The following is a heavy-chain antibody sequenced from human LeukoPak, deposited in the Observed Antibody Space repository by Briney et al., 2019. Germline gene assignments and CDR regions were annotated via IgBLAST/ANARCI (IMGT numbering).Heavy chain of an antibody. Sequence: GSLRLSCAASGFSVSSNYMSWVRQAPGKGLEWIGSIYYSGSTYYNPSLKSRVTISVDTSKNQFSLKLSSVTAADTAVYYCARRPAMDVWGQGTTVTVSS. CDR1: GFSVSSNY. J-gene: IGHJ6*02. CDR3: ARRPAMDV. CDR2: IYYSGST. V-gene: IGHV4-39*01.